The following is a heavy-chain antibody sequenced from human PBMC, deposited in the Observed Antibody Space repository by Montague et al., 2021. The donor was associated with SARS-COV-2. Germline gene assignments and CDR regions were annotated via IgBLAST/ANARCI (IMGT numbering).Heavy chain of an antibody. D-gene: IGHD6-19*01. Sequence: SLRLSCAASGFTFSSYWMSWVRQAPGKGLEWVANIKQDGSEKYYVDSVKGRFTISRDNAKNSLYLQMNSLRAEDTAVYYCARDFKAVAGLGYYYHGMDVWGQGTTVTVSS. CDR2: IKQDGSEK. CDR3: ARDFKAVAGLGYYYHGMDV. J-gene: IGHJ6*02. CDR1: GFTFSSYW. V-gene: IGHV3-7*01.